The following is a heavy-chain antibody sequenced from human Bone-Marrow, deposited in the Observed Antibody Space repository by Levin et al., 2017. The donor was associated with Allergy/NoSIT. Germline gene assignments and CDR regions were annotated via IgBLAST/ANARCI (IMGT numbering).Heavy chain of an antibody. V-gene: IGHV3-23*01. J-gene: IGHJ6*02. Sequence: SCAASGFTFSSYAMSWVRQAPGKGLEWVSAISGSGGSTYYADSVKGRFTISRDNSKNTLYLQMNSLRAEDTAVYYCAKDRLERGYSGRAWPKRNYYYYYGMDVWGQGTTVTVSS. CDR1: GFTFSSYA. CDR2: ISGSGGST. CDR3: AKDRLERGYSGRAWPKRNYYYYYGMDV. D-gene: IGHD5-18*01.